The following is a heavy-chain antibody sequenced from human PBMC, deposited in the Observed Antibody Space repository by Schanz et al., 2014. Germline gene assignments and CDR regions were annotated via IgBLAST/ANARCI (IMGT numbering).Heavy chain of an antibody. CDR2: VSRSTPDI. J-gene: IGHJ4*02. D-gene: IGHD1-26*01. CDR1: GFTFSSYS. Sequence: EVQLLESGGGLVEPGGSLRLSCTASGFTFSSYSMNWVRQAPGKGLEWVSYVSRSTPDIYYADSVKGRFTMSRDNAENALYLQMNSLRAEDTGLYFCARGGSGSHYHLDYWGQGTLVTVSS. V-gene: IGHV3-48*01. CDR3: ARGGSGSHYHLDY.